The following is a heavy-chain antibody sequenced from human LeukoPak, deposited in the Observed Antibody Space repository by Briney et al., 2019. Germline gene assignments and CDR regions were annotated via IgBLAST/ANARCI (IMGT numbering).Heavy chain of an antibody. CDR1: GFTFSSYA. Sequence: PGGCLRLSCAASGFTFSSYAMSWVRQAPGKGLEWVSAISGSGGSTYYADSVKGRFTISRDNSKNTLYLQMNGLRAEDTAVYYCEKVKDIVVVVAAHANDYWGQGTLVTVSS. J-gene: IGHJ4*02. V-gene: IGHV3-23*01. CDR3: EKVKDIVVVVAAHANDY. CDR2: ISGSGGST. D-gene: IGHD2-15*01.